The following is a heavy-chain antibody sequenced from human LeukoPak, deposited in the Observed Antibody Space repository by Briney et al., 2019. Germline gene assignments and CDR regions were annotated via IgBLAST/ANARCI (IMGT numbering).Heavy chain of an antibody. CDR3: ATATQPRGYFLH. Sequence: ASVKVSCKASGYTFTTYSLAWVRQAPGQSLEWMGWISVNNGGTNYAESFQDRVTLTRDTSTNTAYLELRSLRSDDTAIIYCATATQPRGYFLHWGQSTPVTVSS. D-gene: IGHD2-2*01. J-gene: IGHJ1*01. CDR1: GYTFTTYS. V-gene: IGHV1-18*01. CDR2: ISVNNGGT.